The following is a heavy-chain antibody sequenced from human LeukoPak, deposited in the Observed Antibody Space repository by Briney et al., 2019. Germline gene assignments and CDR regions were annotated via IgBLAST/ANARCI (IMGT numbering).Heavy chain of an antibody. J-gene: IGHJ3*02. CDR3: ARVRGILGAFDI. CDR1: GFTFSSYE. Sequence: SGGSLRLSCAASGFTFSSYEMHWVRQAPGKGLEWVSYISSSGSTIYYADSVKGRFTISRDNAKNSLYLQMNSLRAEDTAVYHCARVRGILGAFDIWGQGTMVTVSS. D-gene: IGHD1-1*01. CDR2: ISSSGSTI. V-gene: IGHV3-48*03.